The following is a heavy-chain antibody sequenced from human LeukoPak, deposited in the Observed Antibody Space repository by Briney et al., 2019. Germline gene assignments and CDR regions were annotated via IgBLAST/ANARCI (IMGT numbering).Heavy chain of an antibody. V-gene: IGHV3-48*03. CDR1: GFTFSSYE. CDR3: ARVMYYYGSGSYPSNYYFDY. D-gene: IGHD3-10*01. CDR2: ISSSGSTI. J-gene: IGHJ4*02. Sequence: PGGSLRLSCAASGFTFSSYEMNWVRQAPGKGLEWVSYISSSGSTIYYADSVKGRFTISRDNAKNSLYLQMNSLRAEDTAVYYCARVMYYYGSGSYPSNYYFDYWGQGTLVTVSS.